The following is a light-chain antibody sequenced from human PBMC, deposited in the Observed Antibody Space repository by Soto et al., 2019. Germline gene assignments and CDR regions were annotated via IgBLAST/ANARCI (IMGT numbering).Light chain of an antibody. J-gene: IGLJ1*01. CDR1: SGDIGSYNR. CDR3: ISFSSGVSLEV. Sequence: QPVLTQPASVSGSPGQSITISCTGTSGDIGSYNRVSWYQQHPGKAPKLIIYEVTDRPSGVSNRFSGSKSGNTASLTISGLQAEDEAEYYCISFSSGVSLEVFGTGTKLTVL. CDR2: EVT. V-gene: IGLV2-14*01.